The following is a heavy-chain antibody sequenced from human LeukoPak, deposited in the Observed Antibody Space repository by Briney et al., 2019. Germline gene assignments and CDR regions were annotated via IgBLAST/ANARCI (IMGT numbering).Heavy chain of an antibody. D-gene: IGHD5-18*01. CDR2: IIPIFGIA. J-gene: IGHJ4*02. V-gene: IGHV1-69*04. CDR1: GGTFSSYA. Sequence: SVKVSCKASGGTFSSYAISWVRQAPGQGLEWMGRIIPIFGIANYAQKFQGRVTITADKSTSTAYMELSSLRSEDTAVYHCARAVGGIQPTEYYFDYWGQGTLVTVSS. CDR3: ARAVGGIQPTEYYFDY.